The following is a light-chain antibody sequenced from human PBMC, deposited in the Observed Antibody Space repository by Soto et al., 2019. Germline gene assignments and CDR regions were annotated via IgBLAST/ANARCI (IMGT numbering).Light chain of an antibody. CDR3: QQYNDRPPIT. Sequence: EIVMTQSPATLSVSPGERATLSCRASQSVSSNLAWYQQKPGQAPRLLIYGASTRATGIPARFSGSGSGTEFTLTISSLQSEDFAAYYCQQYNDRPPITFGQGTRLEI. CDR1: QSVSSN. CDR2: GAS. J-gene: IGKJ5*01. V-gene: IGKV3-15*01.